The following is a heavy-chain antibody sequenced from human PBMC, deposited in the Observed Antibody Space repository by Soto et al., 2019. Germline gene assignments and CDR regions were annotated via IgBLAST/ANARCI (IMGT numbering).Heavy chain of an antibody. CDR1: GGSFSGYY. D-gene: IGHD2-15*01. CDR3: ASPYCSGGSCLQFAP. V-gene: IGHV4-34*01. Sequence: QVQLQQWGAGLLKPSETLSLTCAVYGGSFSGYYWSWIRQPPGKGLEWIGEINHSGSTNYNPSLKSRVTISVDTSKNQFSLKLSSVTAADTAVYYCASPYCSGGSCLQFAPWGQGTLVTVSS. J-gene: IGHJ5*02. CDR2: INHSGST.